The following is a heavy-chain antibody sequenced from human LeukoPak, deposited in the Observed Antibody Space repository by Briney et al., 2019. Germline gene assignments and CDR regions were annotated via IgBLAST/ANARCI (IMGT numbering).Heavy chain of an antibody. Sequence: PGGSLRLSCAASGFTFSSYAMSWVRQAPGKGLEWVSTISDRGGSTYYADSVKGRFTISRDNSKNTLYLQMNSLRAEDTAVYYYARRYYYYYMDVWGKGTTVTVSS. V-gene: IGHV3-23*01. CDR2: ISDRGGST. CDR1: GFTFSSYA. J-gene: IGHJ6*03. CDR3: ARRYYYYYMDV.